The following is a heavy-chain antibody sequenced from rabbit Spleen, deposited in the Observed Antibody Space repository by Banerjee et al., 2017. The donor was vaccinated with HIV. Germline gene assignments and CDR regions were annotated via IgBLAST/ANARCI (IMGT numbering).Heavy chain of an antibody. J-gene: IGHJ4*01. CDR3: ARDDANIGDYGYTDLQL. CDR1: GFSFSSNW. V-gene: IGHV1S45*01. CDR2: IDTSDGDT. Sequence: LEESGGGLVKPGGTLTLTCTVSGFSFSSNWICWVRQAPGKGLEWIACIDTSDGDTDYANWPKGRFTISKTSSTTVTLQMTSLTAADTATYFCARDDANIGDYGYTDLQLWGPGTLVTVS. D-gene: IGHD6-1*01.